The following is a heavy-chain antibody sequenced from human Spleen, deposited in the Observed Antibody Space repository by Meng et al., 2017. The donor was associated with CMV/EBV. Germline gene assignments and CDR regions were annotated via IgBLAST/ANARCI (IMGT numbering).Heavy chain of an antibody. D-gene: IGHD7-27*01. V-gene: IGHV1-2*06. CDR1: RYPFSGYY. Sequence: QVQLVQSGAEVKKPGAAVKVSCTTSRYPFSGYYIHWVRQAPGQGLEWVGRIDPYSGDTKKFQDRVTMTTDRSISTAYMELSSLRSDDTAVYYCARGNWGSRYFDLWGRGTLVTVSS. J-gene: IGHJ2*01. CDR2: IDPYSGDT. CDR3: ARGNWGSRYFDL.